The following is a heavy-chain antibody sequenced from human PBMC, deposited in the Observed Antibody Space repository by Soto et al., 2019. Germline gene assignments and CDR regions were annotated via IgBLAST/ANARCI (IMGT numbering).Heavy chain of an antibody. Sequence: QVQLQESGPGLVKPSETLSLTCTVPGGSISSYYWSWIRQPPGKGLEWIGYSYYSGSTNYNPSLKSRVTISVATSKKQFSLKLSSVTAADTAVYYCARRYGGTFDYWGQGTLVTVSS. CDR2: SYYSGST. D-gene: IGHD2-15*01. CDR1: GGSISSYY. J-gene: IGHJ4*02. V-gene: IGHV4-59*08. CDR3: ARRYGGTFDY.